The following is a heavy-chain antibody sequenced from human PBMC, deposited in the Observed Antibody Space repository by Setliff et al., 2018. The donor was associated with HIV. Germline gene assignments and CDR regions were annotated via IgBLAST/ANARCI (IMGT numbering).Heavy chain of an antibody. D-gene: IGHD6-19*01. CDR3: ARPAVLISTDYYYYMDV. Sequence: SVKVSCKSSGGTFSSYGVTWVRQAPGQGLEWMGGVIPLFGTEKVAQKFQGRVTITADESTDTAYMELSSLRSEDTAIYYCARPAVLISTDYYYYMDVWGQGTTVTVSS. J-gene: IGHJ6*02. CDR2: VIPLFGTE. V-gene: IGHV1-69*13. CDR1: GGTFSSYG.